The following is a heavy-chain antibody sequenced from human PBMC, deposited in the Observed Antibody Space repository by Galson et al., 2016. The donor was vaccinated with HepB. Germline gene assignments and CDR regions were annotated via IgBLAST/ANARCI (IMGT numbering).Heavy chain of an antibody. Sequence: SLRLSCAASGFTFSSYNMKWVRQTPGKGLEWVSYISPNGGTTYYADSVKGRFTISRDNARNSLYLQMNNLRDEDSAVYYCARGLPCHSSGWYFDYWGQGALVTVSS. V-gene: IGHV3-48*02. J-gene: IGHJ4*02. CDR2: ISPNGGTT. CDR3: ARGLPCHSSGWYFDY. CDR1: GFTFSSYN. D-gene: IGHD6-19*01.